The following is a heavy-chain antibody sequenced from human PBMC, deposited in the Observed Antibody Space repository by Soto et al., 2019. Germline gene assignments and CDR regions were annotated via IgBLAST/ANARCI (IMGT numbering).Heavy chain of an antibody. V-gene: IGHV4-38-2*01. D-gene: IGHD4-17*01. Sequence: PSETLSLTCAVSGYSISSGYYWGWIRQTPGKGLEWIASTYHSGSTYYNPSLKSRVTISVDTSKNQFSLKLTSVTAADTAVYYCARGAATVTPGWFDPWGKGIMVTVSS. CDR1: GYSISSGYY. CDR3: ARGAATVTPGWFDP. J-gene: IGHJ5*02. CDR2: TYHSGST.